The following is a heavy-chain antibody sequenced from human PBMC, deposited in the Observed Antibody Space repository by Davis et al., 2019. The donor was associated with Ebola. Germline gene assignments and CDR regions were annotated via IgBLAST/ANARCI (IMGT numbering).Heavy chain of an antibody. CDR3: TTDPGDSSGYGDAFDI. J-gene: IGHJ3*02. V-gene: IGHV3-15*07. Sequence: GESLKISCAASGFTFSNAWMNWVRQAPGKGLEWVGRIKSKTDGGTTDYAAPVKGRFTISRDDSKNTLYLQMNSLKTEDTAVYYCTTDPGDSSGYGDAFDIWGQGTMVTVSS. CDR1: GFTFSNAW. CDR2: IKSKTDGGTT. D-gene: IGHD3-22*01.